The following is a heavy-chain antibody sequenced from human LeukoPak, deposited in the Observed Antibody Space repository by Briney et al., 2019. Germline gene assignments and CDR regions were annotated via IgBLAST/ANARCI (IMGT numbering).Heavy chain of an antibody. V-gene: IGHV3-23*01. Sequence: PGGSLRLSCAASGFTFSSYAMSWVRQAPGKGLEWVSAISGSGGNTYYADSVKGRFTISRDNSKNTLYLQMNSLRAEDTAVYYCARDRGYSGSSFDYWGQGTLVTVSS. J-gene: IGHJ4*02. CDR3: ARDRGYSGSSFDY. D-gene: IGHD1-26*01. CDR1: GFTFSSYA. CDR2: ISGSGGNT.